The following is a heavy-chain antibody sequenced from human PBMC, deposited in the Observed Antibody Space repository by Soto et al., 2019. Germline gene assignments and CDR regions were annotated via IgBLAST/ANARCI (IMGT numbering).Heavy chain of an antibody. D-gene: IGHD6-19*01. CDR2: ISPDGSSQ. CDR3: TKPRSSLQWPPFDP. V-gene: IGHV3-30*18. CDR1: GFTFRSFC. Sequence: SGGALRLSCETPGFTFRSFCMHWVRPTPDKGLEWVSVISPDGSSQDYADSVKGRFFTSRDNSRNTLYLQMNSLRIEDTGVYYCTKPRSSLQWPPFDPWGHGTLVTVS. J-gene: IGHJ5*02.